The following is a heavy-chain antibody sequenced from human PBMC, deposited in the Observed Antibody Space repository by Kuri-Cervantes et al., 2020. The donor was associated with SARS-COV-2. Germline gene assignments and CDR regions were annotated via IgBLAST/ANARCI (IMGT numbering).Heavy chain of an antibody. D-gene: IGHD3-22*01. J-gene: IGHJ5*02. CDR1: GGTITSDGYS. V-gene: IGHV4-30-2*01. CDR3: ARVAGCVGSFCYYTNWFDH. CDR2: IHASGSA. Sequence: SQTLSLTCGVSGGTITSDGYSWSWIRQPPGKGLEFIGSIHASGSAYYNPSLQSRVTISVDRSKTQFSLTVTSVTAADTAVYYCARVAGCVGSFCYYTNWFDHWGHGTLVTVSS.